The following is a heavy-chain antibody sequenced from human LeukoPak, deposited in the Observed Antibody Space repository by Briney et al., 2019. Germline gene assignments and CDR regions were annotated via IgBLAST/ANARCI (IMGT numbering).Heavy chain of an antibody. Sequence: GGSLGLSCAASGFTFSSYTMNWVRQAPGKGLEWVSSISSRSNYIYYADSVKGRFTISRDNAKNSLYLQMNSLRAEDPAVYYCARDAYCSSTSCKEYFDLWGRGTLVTVSS. J-gene: IGHJ2*01. CDR3: ARDAYCSSTSCKEYFDL. V-gene: IGHV3-21*01. CDR1: GFTFSSYT. CDR2: ISSRSNYI. D-gene: IGHD2-2*01.